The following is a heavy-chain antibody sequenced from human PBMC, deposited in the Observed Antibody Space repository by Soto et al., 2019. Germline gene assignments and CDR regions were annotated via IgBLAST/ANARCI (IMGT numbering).Heavy chain of an antibody. Sequence: EVQLVESGGGLVQPEGSLRLSCAASGYTFSSYWMHWVRQAPGKGLVWVSRIKSDGSSTSYADSVKGRFTISRDNAKNTLYLQMNSLRAEDTAVYYCARAPYDSSGLWGQGTLVTVSS. CDR3: ARAPYDSSGL. J-gene: IGHJ4*02. CDR2: IKSDGSST. CDR1: GYTFSSYW. V-gene: IGHV3-74*01. D-gene: IGHD3-22*01.